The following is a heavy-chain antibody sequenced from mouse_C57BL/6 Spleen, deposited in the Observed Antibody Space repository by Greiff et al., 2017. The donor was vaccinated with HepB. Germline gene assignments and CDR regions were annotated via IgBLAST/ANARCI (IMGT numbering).Heavy chain of an antibody. CDR1: GFSLTSYG. CDR2: IWSGGST. Sequence: VQLQQSGPGLVQPSQSLSITCTVSGFSLTSYGVHWVGQSPGKGLEWLGVIWSGGSTDYNAAFISRLSISKDNSKSQVFFKMNSLQADDTAIYYCARNWGIITTVVEGYFDVWGTGTTVTVSS. J-gene: IGHJ1*03. CDR3: ARNWGIITTVVEGYFDV. D-gene: IGHD1-1*01. V-gene: IGHV2-2*01.